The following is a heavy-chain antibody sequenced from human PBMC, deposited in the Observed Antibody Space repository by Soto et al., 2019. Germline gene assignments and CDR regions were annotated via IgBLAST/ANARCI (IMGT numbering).Heavy chain of an antibody. CDR1: GGTFNSFG. V-gene: IGHV1-69*01. J-gene: IGHJ4*02. Sequence: QVHVVQSGAEVKKPGSSVKVTCKAFGGTFNSFGINWVRQAPGQGLEWMGGIIPVFGTTKYAQKFRDRVTLVADGSTSTADMELSSLTSDDTAVYYFSIDVWGRGGYYLDSWGQGTLVTVSS. CDR2: IIPVFGTT. CDR3: SIDVWGRGGYYLDS. D-gene: IGHD7-27*01.